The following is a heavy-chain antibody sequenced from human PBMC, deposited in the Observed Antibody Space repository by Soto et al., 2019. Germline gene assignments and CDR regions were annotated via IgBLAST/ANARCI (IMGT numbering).Heavy chain of an antibody. CDR1: GFTFSSYS. J-gene: IGHJ5*02. CDR3: ARGITIFGMNWFAP. CDR2: ISSSSSYI. Sequence: GGSLRLSCAASGFTFSSYSMNWVRQAPGKGLEWVSSISSSSSYIYYADSVKGRFTISRDNAKNSLYLQMNSLRAEDTAVYYCARGITIFGMNWFAPWGQGTLVTVSS. V-gene: IGHV3-21*01. D-gene: IGHD3-3*01.